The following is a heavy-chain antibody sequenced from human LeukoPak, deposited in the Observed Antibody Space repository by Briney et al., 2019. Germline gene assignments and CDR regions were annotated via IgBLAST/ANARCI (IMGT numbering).Heavy chain of an antibody. Sequence: SVKVSCKASGGTFSSYAISWVRQAPGQGLEWMGGIIPIFGTANYAQKFQGRVTITADESTSTAYMELSSLRSEDTAVYYCATQSSIAARLWFDPWGQGTLVTVFS. CDR1: GGTFSSYA. CDR2: IIPIFGTA. J-gene: IGHJ5*02. V-gene: IGHV1-69*13. CDR3: ATQSSIAARLWFDP. D-gene: IGHD6-6*01.